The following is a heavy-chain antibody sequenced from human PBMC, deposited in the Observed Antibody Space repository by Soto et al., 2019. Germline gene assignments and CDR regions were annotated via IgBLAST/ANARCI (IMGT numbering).Heavy chain of an antibody. D-gene: IGHD3-10*01. CDR1: GGSFSGYY. Sequence: QVQLQQWGAGLLKPSETLSLTCAVYGGSFSGYYWTWIRQPPGKGLEWIGEINHSGGTNYNPSLKSRVTISVDTSQSQFALKLSSVTAADTAVYYCARVQLPGWYFDLWGRGTLVTVSS. CDR2: INHSGGT. V-gene: IGHV4-34*01. CDR3: ARVQLPGWYFDL. J-gene: IGHJ2*01.